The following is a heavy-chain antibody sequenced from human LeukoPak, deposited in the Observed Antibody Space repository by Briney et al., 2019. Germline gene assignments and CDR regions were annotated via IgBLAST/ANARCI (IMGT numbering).Heavy chain of an antibody. Sequence: SETLSLTCTVSGGSVSSGTYYCNWIRQPPGKELEWIGYISYSGSTNYNPSLKSRLTISVDTSKNQVSLKLSSVSAADTAVYYCARSGTWLQFSYWGQGALVTVSS. V-gene: IGHV4-61*01. J-gene: IGHJ4*02. CDR2: ISYSGST. CDR1: GGSVSSGTYY. CDR3: ARSGTWLQFSY. D-gene: IGHD5-24*01.